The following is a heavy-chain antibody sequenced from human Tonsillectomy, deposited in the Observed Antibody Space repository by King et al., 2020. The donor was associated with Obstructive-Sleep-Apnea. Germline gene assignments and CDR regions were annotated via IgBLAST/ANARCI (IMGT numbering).Heavy chain of an antibody. CDR2: ISGSGTST. Sequence: VQLVESGGGLVQPGGSLRLSCAASGFTFGRYAMSWVRQAPGKGLEWVSAISGSGTSTYYADSVKGRLTISRDNSKDTLCLQMNSLRAEDTAVYFCVLPAAKSEGFDYWGQGILVTVSS. J-gene: IGHJ4*02. CDR3: VLPAAKSEGFDY. CDR1: GFTFGRYA. D-gene: IGHD2-2*01. V-gene: IGHV3-23*04.